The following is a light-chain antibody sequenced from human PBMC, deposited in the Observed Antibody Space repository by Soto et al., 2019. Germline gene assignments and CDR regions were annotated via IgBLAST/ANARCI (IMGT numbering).Light chain of an antibody. V-gene: IGKV3D-20*01. CDR1: QSVSSSY. J-gene: IGKJ2*01. Sequence: EIVLTQSPATLSLSPGERATLSCGASQSVSSSYLAWYQQKPGLAPRLLIYDASSRATSIPDRFSGSASGTDVHPTSSGLGREDFAEYYCQQYGTSPYTFGQGPKLEIK. CDR3: QQYGTSPYT. CDR2: DAS.